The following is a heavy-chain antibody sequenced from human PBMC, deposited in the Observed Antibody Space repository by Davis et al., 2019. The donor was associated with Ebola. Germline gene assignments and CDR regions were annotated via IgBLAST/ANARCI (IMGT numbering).Heavy chain of an antibody. Sequence: PGGSLRLSCAASGFTFSNYAMSWVRQAPGKGLEWVSAISGSGGSTYHADSVKGRFTISRDNSKNTLYLQMNSLRAEDTAVYYCAKEFRIAVAGTFDYWGQGTLVTVSS. D-gene: IGHD6-19*01. V-gene: IGHV3-23*01. CDR3: AKEFRIAVAGTFDY. CDR1: GFTFSNYA. J-gene: IGHJ4*02. CDR2: ISGSGGST.